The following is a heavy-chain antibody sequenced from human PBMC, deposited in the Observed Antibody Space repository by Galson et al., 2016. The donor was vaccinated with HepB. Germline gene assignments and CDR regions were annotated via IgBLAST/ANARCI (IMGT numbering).Heavy chain of an antibody. CDR3: ARGGLGYCSGGSCSFGDYGMDV. CDR2: IGTAGNT. V-gene: IGHV3-13*01. CDR1: GFTFSSYD. D-gene: IGHD2-15*01. J-gene: IGHJ6*02. Sequence: SLRLSCAASGFTFSSYDMHWARQATGKGLEGVSAIGTAGNTDYQASVRRRFTISRENAKNSLYLQMKPLRAEDTAVYYCARGGLGYCSGGSCSFGDYGMDVWGQGTTVTVSS.